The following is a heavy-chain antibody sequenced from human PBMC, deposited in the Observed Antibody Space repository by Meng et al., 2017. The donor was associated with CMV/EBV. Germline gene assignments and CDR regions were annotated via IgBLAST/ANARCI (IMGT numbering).Heavy chain of an antibody. CDR3: AAELVAVYYYYYGMDV. J-gene: IGHJ6*02. CDR2: ISSSGSTI. CDR1: GFTFSDYY. Sequence: GESLKISCAASGFTFSDYYMSWIRQAPGKGLEWVSYISSSGSTIYYADSVKGRFTISRDNAKNSLYLQMNSLRAEDTAVYYCAAELVAVYYYYYGMDVWGQGTTVTVSS. D-gene: IGHD2-8*02. V-gene: IGHV3-11*04.